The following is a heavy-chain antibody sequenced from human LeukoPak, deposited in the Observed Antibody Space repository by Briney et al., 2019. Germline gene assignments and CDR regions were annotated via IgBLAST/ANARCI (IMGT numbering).Heavy chain of an antibody. CDR3: ARVSGRLGY. J-gene: IGHJ4*02. Sequence: PSETLSLTCAVYGGSFSGYYWSWIRQPPGKGLEWIGEINHSGSTNYNPSLKSRVTISVDTSKNQFSLKLSSVTAADTAVYYCARVSGRLGYWGQGTLVTVSS. V-gene: IGHV4-34*01. D-gene: IGHD1-1*01. CDR2: INHSGST. CDR1: GGSFSGYY.